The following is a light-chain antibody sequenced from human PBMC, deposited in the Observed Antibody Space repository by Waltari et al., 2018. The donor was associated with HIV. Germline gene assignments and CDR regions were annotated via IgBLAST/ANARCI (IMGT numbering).Light chain of an antibody. Sequence: DIVMTQSPDSLSVSLDERATINCKSSQSVLYSSNNKNYLAWYRQKPGQPPKLLIYWASTRESGVPDRFSGSGSGTDFTLTISSLQAEDVAVYYCQQYYTTPWTFGQGTKVEIK. CDR3: QQYYTTPWT. CDR2: WAS. J-gene: IGKJ1*01. CDR1: QSVLYSSNNKNY. V-gene: IGKV4-1*01.